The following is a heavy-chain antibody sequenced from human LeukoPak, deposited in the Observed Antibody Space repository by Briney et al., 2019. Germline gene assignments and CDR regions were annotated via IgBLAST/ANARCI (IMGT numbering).Heavy chain of an antibody. Sequence: SVKVSCKASGGTFSSYAISWVRQAPGQGLEWMGGIIPIFGTANYAQKFQGRVTITTDESTSTAYMELSSLRSGDTAVYYCARDFSRYCSGGSCYSDMGYWGQGTLVTVSS. J-gene: IGHJ4*02. CDR1: GGTFSSYA. V-gene: IGHV1-69*05. CDR3: ARDFSRYCSGGSCYSDMGY. CDR2: IIPIFGTA. D-gene: IGHD2-15*01.